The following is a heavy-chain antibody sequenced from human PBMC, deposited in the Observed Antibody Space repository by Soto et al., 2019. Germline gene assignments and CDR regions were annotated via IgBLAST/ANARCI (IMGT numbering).Heavy chain of an antibody. Sequence: QVQLVESGGGVVQPGRSLRLSCAASGFSFSISPMHWVRQAPGKGPEWVALISYDGTNKFYADSVKGRFTISRDNSKSTLYLQVDSLGHEDAAVYYCARDPKTSGGQHWAFNYFDSWGQGTLVTVSS. J-gene: IGHJ4*02. D-gene: IGHD7-27*01. CDR1: GFSFSISP. V-gene: IGHV3-30-3*01. CDR2: ISYDGTNK. CDR3: ARDPKTSGGQHWAFNYFDS.